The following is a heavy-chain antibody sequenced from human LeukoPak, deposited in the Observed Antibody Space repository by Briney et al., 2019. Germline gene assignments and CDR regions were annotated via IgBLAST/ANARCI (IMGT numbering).Heavy chain of an antibody. CDR3: ATGGAAANWFDP. V-gene: IGHV1-24*01. CDR1: GYTLTELS. Sequence: ASVNVSCKVSGYTLTELSMHWVRQAPGKGLEWMGGFDPEDGETIYAQKFQGRVTMTEDTSTDTAYMELSSLRCEDTAVYYCATGGAAANWFDPWGQGTLVTVSS. J-gene: IGHJ5*02. CDR2: FDPEDGET. D-gene: IGHD6-13*01.